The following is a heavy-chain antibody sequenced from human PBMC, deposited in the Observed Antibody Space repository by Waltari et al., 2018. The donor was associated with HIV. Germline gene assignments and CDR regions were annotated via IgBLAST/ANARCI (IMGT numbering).Heavy chain of an antibody. CDR3: ARLEALLPGVVIVRDV. CDR1: GGSLSGFL. Sequence: VQLEQWGTGLLKPSETLSLTCAVYGGSLSGFLWSWVRQPPGKGLEWIGALVHDGTTNYNPALKSRATVSITGSKNQFSLKLNSMTAAETGVYYCARLEALLPGVVIVRDVWGQGTLVTVSS. CDR2: LVHDGTT. V-gene: IGHV4-34*02. D-gene: IGHD3-3*01. J-gene: IGHJ4*02.